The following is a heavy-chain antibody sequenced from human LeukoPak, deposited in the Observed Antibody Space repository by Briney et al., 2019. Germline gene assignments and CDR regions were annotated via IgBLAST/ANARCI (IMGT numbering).Heavy chain of an antibody. J-gene: IGHJ4*02. D-gene: IGHD5-24*01. Sequence: SETLSLTCTVSGGSISSGDYYWSWIRQPPGKGLEWIGYIYYSGSTNYNPSLKSRVTISVDTSKNQFSLKLSSVTAADTAVYYCARDGRDGYNWASRGFFDYWGQGTLVTVSS. CDR3: ARDGRDGYNWASRGFFDY. CDR2: IYYSGST. CDR1: GGSISSGDYY. V-gene: IGHV4-61*08.